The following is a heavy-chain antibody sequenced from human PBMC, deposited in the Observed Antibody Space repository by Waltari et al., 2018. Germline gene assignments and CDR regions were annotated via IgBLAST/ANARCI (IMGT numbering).Heavy chain of an antibody. CDR2: IYYSGST. D-gene: IGHD3-9*01. Sequence: QVQLQESGPGLVKPSETLSLTCTVSGGSISSHYWSWIRQPPGKGLEWIGYIYYSGSTNYNPSLKSRVTISVDTSKNQFSLKLSSVTAADTAVYYCARGSYDILTGPPHAFDIWGQGTMVTVSS. CDR1: GGSISSHY. CDR3: ARGSYDILTGPPHAFDI. J-gene: IGHJ3*02. V-gene: IGHV4-59*11.